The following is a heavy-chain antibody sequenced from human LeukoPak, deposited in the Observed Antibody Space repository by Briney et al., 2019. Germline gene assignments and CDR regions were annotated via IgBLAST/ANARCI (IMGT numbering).Heavy chain of an antibody. Sequence: GGSLRLSCAASGFTFNSYTMNWVRQAPGKGLEWVSYISTSSNIYYADSVKGRFTISRDNAKNSLFLRMNSLRLEDTAVYYCARAFDIWGQGTMVTVSS. J-gene: IGHJ3*02. CDR1: GFTFNSYT. CDR3: ARAFDI. CDR2: ISTSSNI. V-gene: IGHV3-48*01.